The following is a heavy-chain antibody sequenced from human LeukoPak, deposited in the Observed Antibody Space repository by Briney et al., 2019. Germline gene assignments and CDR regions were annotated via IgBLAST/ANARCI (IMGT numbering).Heavy chain of an antibody. V-gene: IGHV4-38-2*01. Sequence: SETLSLTCAVSGYSISSGYYWGWIRQPPGKGPEWIGSIYHSGSTYYNPSLKSRVTISVDTSKNQFSLKLSSVTAADTAVYYCAGQYYYGSGSYYPFDYWGQGTLVTVSS. CDR2: IYHSGST. J-gene: IGHJ4*02. CDR3: AGQYYYGSGSYYPFDY. CDR1: GYSISSGYY. D-gene: IGHD3-10*01.